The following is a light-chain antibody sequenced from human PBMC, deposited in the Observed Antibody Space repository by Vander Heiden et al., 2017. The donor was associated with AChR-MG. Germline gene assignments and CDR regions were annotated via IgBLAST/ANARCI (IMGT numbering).Light chain of an antibody. V-gene: IGKV3-15*01. CDR3: QQDNNWWT. CDR2: GAS. J-gene: IGKJ1*01. CDR1: QSVSSN. Sequence: EIVMTQSPATLSVSPGERATLSCRASQSVSSNLAWYQQKPGQAPRLLIYGASTRAHGIPARFSGSGSGKEFTLTISSLQSEDFAVYYCQQDNNWWTFGQGTKVEIK.